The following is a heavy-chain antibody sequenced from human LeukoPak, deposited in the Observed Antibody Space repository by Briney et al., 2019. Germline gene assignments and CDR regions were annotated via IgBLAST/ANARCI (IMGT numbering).Heavy chain of an antibody. CDR1: GFTFSSYA. CDR3: ARAGGWSGSSWYYFDY. CDR2: VNWNGGST. Sequence: PGGSLRLSCAASGFTFSSYAMSWVRQAPGKGLEWVSGVNWNGGSTGYADSVKGRFTISRDNAKNSLYLQMNSLRAEDTALYYCARAGGWSGSSWYYFDYWGQGTLVTVSS. J-gene: IGHJ4*02. D-gene: IGHD6-13*01. V-gene: IGHV3-20*04.